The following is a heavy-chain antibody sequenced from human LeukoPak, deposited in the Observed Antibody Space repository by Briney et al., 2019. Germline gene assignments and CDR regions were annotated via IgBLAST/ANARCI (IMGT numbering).Heavy chain of an antibody. CDR1: GFTFNNYA. D-gene: IGHD2-8*01. J-gene: IGHJ4*02. CDR3: TTDWICVGHCSDGVCHIGPFC. Sequence: GGSLRLSCVASGFTFNNYAMHWVRQAPGQGLEWVAVIWYDGSNKFYADSVKGRFTISRDNSKNTLYVQMHSLRAEDTAVYYCTTDWICVGHCSDGVCHIGPFCWGPGTQVTVSS. CDR2: IWYDGSNK. V-gene: IGHV3-33*01.